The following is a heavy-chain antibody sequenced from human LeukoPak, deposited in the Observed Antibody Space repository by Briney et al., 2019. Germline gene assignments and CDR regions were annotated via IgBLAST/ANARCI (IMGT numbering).Heavy chain of an antibody. D-gene: IGHD3-9*01. Sequence: LPGGSLRLSCAASGFTFSSYGMHWVRQAPGKGLEWVAFIRYDGSNKYYADSVKGRFTISRDNSKDTLYLQMNSLRAEDTAVYYCAKDSRSYDILTGYLYYFDYWGQGTLVTVSS. J-gene: IGHJ4*02. CDR1: GFTFSSYG. CDR2: IRYDGSNK. CDR3: AKDSRSYDILTGYLYYFDY. V-gene: IGHV3-30*02.